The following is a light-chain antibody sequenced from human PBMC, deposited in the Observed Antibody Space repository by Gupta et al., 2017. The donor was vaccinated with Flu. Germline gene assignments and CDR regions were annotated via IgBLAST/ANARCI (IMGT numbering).Light chain of an antibody. Sequence: DIQMTQSPSSLSASVGDTVTISCRASQNIGTYLNWYQQKPGEAPKLLIYVASTLETGVPSRFSGSGSGTDFTLTISSRLQEDFATYYCQQSYSSLMYTFGQGTKLDIK. CDR3: QQSYSSLMYT. J-gene: IGKJ2*01. V-gene: IGKV1-39*01. CDR1: QNIGTY. CDR2: VAS.